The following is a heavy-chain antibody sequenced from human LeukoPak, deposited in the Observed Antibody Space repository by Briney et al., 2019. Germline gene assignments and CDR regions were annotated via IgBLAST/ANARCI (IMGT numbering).Heavy chain of an antibody. D-gene: IGHD3-3*01. CDR1: GGTFNTYA. V-gene: IGHV1-69*01. CDR3: ARVPTYYDFWSGYPPVYYYGMDV. CDR2: VIPLFSAT. J-gene: IGHJ6*02. Sequence: SVKVSCKASGGTFNTYAISWVRHAPGRGLEWMGGVIPLFSATKYAQKFQGRVTITADESTTTAFMELRSLKSEDTAVYYCARVPTYYDFWSGYPPVYYYGMDVWGQGTTVTVSS.